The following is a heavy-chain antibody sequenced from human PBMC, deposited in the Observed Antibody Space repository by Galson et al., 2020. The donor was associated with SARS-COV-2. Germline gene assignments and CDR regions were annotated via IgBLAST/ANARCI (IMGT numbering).Heavy chain of an antibody. D-gene: IGHD1-26*01. V-gene: IGHV3-64*01. J-gene: IGHJ6*02. CDR1: GFTFRSYA. CDR2: LSSTGGST. CDR3: ARDSGGTGPLIVGGRGGYYYGMDV. Sequence: GGSLRLSCAASGFTFRSYAMHWARQAPGKGLESVSALSSTGGSTYYANSVKGRFTISRDNSKNTLYLQMGSLRAEDMAVYYCARDSGGTGPLIVGGRGGYYYGMDVWGQGTTVTVSS.